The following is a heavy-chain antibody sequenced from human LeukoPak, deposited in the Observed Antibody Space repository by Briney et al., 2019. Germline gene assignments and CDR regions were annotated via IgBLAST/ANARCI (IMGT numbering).Heavy chain of an antibody. V-gene: IGHV3-73*01. Sequence: GGSLRLSCAASGFTFSGSAMHWVRQAPGKGLEWVGRIRSKANSYATAYAASVKGRFTISRDDSKNTAYLQMNSLKTEDTAVYYCTRQAYDSSGYWAKLVDYWGQGTLVTVSS. CDR1: GFTFSGSA. J-gene: IGHJ4*02. CDR2: IRSKANSYAT. CDR3: TRQAYDSSGYWAKLVDY. D-gene: IGHD3-22*01.